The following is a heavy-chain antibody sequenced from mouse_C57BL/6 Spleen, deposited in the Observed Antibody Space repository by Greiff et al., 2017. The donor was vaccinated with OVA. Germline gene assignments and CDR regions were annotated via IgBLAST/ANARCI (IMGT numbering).Heavy chain of an antibody. CDR3: AREGGVLGSWFAY. V-gene: IGHV1-54*01. CDR2: INPGSGGT. D-gene: IGHD2-14*01. J-gene: IGHJ3*01. Sequence: VQLQQSGAELVRPGTSVKVSCKASGYAFTNYLIEWVKQRPGQGLEWIGVINPGSGGTNYNEKFKGKATLTADKSSSTAYMQLSSLTSEDSAVYYGAREGGVLGSWFAYWGQGTMVTVSA. CDR1: GYAFTNYL.